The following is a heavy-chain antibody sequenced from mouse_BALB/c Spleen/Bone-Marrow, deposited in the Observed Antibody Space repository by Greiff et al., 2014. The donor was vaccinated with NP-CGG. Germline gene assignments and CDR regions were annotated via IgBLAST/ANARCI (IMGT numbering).Heavy chain of an antibody. Sequence: QVQLQQSGPELVRPGVSVKISCKGPGYTFTDYAMHWVKQSHAKSLEWIGVISTYSGNTNYNQKFKGKATMTVDKSSSTAYVELARLTSEDSAIYYCARGNRYDGAWFAYWGQGTLVTVSA. CDR1: GYTFTDYA. V-gene: IGHV1-67*01. CDR3: ARGNRYDGAWFAY. D-gene: IGHD2-14*01. J-gene: IGHJ3*01. CDR2: ISTYSGNT.